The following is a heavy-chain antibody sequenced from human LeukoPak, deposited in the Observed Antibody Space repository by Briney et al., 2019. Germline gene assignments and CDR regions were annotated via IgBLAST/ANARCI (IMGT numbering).Heavy chain of an antibody. D-gene: IGHD3-10*01. CDR1: GGTFSSYA. V-gene: IGHV1-69*05. Sequence: EASVKVSCXASGGTFSSYAISWVRQAPGQGLEWMGGIIPIFGTANYAQKFQGRVTITTDESTSTAYMELSSLRSEDTAVYYCARVVRGISRYYYYYYMDVWGKGTTVTVSS. CDR3: ARVVRGISRYYYYYYMDV. J-gene: IGHJ6*03. CDR2: IIPIFGTA.